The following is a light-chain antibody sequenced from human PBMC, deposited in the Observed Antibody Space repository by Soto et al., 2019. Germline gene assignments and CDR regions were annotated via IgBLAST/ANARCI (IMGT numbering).Light chain of an antibody. CDR2: DAS. V-gene: IGKV3-11*01. CDR1: QSVSSY. J-gene: IGKJ4*01. Sequence: EIVLTQSPATLSLSPWERATLSCRASQSVSSYLAWYQQKPGQAPRLLIYDASNRATGIPARFSGSGSGTDFILIISGLEPEDSAVYYCQQRSNGLTFGGGTKVDI. CDR3: QQRSNGLT.